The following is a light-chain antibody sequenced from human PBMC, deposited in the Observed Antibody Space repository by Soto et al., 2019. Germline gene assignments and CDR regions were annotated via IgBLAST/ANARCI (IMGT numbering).Light chain of an antibody. CDR2: EVR. CDR1: SSDVGGYNH. Sequence: QSALTQPASVSGSPGQSITISCTGTSSDVGGYNHVSWYQQHPGKAPKLIIYEVRNRPSGVSNRLSGSKSGNTASLTISGLQAYGEADYYCCSYTSSSIRVFGGGTQLTVL. J-gene: IGLJ3*02. CDR3: CSYTSSSIRV. V-gene: IGLV2-14*01.